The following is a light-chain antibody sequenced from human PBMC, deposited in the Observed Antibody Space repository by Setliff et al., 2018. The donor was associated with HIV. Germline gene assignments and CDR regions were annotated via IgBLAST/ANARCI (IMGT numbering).Light chain of an antibody. CDR1: SSDVGGYNY. J-gene: IGLJ1*01. V-gene: IGLV2-8*01. CDR2: EVN. Sequence: QSVLTQPPSASGSPGQSVTISCTGTSSDVGGYNYVSWYQHHPGRPPKLLIYEVNQRPSGVPDRFSGSKSGNTASLTVSGLQAEDEADYYCSSYAGTNHPYVFGTGTKVT. CDR3: SSYAGTNHPYV.